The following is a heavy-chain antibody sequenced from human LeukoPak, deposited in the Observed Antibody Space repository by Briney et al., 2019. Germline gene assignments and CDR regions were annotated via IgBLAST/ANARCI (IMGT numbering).Heavy chain of an antibody. CDR1: GGSISSYY. Sequence: SQTLSLTCTVSGGSISSYYWSWIRQPPGKGLEWIGYIYYSGSTNYNPSLKSRVTISVDTSKNQFSLKLSSVTAADTAVYYCARGRYSSSWYSVWFDPWGQGTLVTVSS. CDR2: IYYSGST. J-gene: IGHJ5*02. V-gene: IGHV4-59*01. CDR3: ARGRYSSSWYSVWFDP. D-gene: IGHD6-13*01.